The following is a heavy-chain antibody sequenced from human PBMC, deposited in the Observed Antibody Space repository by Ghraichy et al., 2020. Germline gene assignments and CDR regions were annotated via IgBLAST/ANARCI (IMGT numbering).Heavy chain of an antibody. V-gene: IGHV4-59*08. J-gene: IGHJ4*02. CDR2: IYYSGST. CDR3: ARLYGEVDY. CDR1: GGSISSYY. D-gene: IGHD4-17*01. Sequence: TLSLTCTVSGGSISSYYWSWIRQPPGKGLEWIGYIYYSGSTNYNPSLKSRVTISVDTSKNQFSLKLSSVTAADTAMYYCARLYGEVDYWGQGTLVTVSS.